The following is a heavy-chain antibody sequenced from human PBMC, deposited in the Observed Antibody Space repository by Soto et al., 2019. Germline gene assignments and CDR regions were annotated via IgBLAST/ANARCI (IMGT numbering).Heavy chain of an antibody. Sequence: GGSLRLSCAASGFTFSSYAMHWVRQAPGKGLEWVAVISYDGSNKYYADSVKGRFTISRDNSKNTLYLQMNSLRAEDTAVYYCARAGGSGSYYLYYYYYGMDVWGQGTTVTVS. CDR3: ARAGGSGSYYLYYYYYGMDV. J-gene: IGHJ6*02. CDR1: GFTFSSYA. V-gene: IGHV3-30-3*01. D-gene: IGHD3-10*01. CDR2: ISYDGSNK.